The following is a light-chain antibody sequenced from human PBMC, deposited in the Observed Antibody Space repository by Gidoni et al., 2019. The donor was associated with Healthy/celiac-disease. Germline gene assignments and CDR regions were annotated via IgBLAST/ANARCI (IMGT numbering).Light chain of an antibody. CDR3: QQRSNWSWT. V-gene: IGKV3-11*01. Sequence: EIVLTQSPATLSLSPGERATLSCRASQSVSSYLAWYQQKPGQAPRLLIYDASNRATGIPARLRSGSGSGTDFTLTISSLEPEDFAVYYCQQRSNWSWTFGQGTKVEIK. J-gene: IGKJ1*01. CDR2: DAS. CDR1: QSVSSY.